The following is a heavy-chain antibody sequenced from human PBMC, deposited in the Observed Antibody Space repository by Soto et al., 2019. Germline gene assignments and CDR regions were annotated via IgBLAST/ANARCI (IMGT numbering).Heavy chain of an antibody. CDR3: ARARDYDLLTAREYALDV. Sequence: QVYLVQSGAEVRRPGASVKVSCTAFGYILTGYSLHWVRQAPGQGLEWLGWIDPNSGATNSAEKFHGRVSMTRDTSISAAYLELSSLRSDDTAIYYCARARDYDLLTAREYALDVWGQGTTVTV. J-gene: IGHJ6*02. V-gene: IGHV1-2*02. D-gene: IGHD3-9*01. CDR2: IDPNSGAT. CDR1: GYILTGYS.